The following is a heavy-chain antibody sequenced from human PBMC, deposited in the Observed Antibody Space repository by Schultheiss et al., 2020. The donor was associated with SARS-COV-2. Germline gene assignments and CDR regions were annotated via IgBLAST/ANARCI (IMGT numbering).Heavy chain of an antibody. CDR3: AKEGIVGADYGYYFDY. D-gene: IGHD1-26*01. J-gene: IGHJ4*02. CDR1: GFTFSSYA. CDR2: ISGSGGST. V-gene: IGHV3-23*01. Sequence: GGSLRLSCAASGFTFSSYAMSWVRQAPGKGLEWVSAISGSGGSTYYADSVKGRFTISRDNSKNTLYLQMNSLRAEDTAVYYCAKEGIVGADYGYYFDYWGQGTLVTVSS.